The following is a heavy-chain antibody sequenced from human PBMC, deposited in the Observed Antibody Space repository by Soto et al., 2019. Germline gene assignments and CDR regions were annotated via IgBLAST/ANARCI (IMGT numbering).Heavy chain of an antibody. J-gene: IGHJ6*02. CDR2: IYYSGST. Sequence: PSETLSLTCTVSGGSISSGGYYWSWIRQHPGKGLEWIGYIYYSGSTYYNPSLKSRVTISVDTSKNQFSLKLSSVTAADTAVYYCARDTTGQLWLRPLLGYYGMDVWGQGTTVTV. D-gene: IGHD5-18*01. V-gene: IGHV4-31*03. CDR1: GGSISSGGYY. CDR3: ARDTTGQLWLRPLLGYYGMDV.